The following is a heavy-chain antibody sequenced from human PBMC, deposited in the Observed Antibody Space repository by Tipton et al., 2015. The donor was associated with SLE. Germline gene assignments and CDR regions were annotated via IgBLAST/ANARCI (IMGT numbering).Heavy chain of an antibody. CDR2: ISYTGRT. Sequence: TLSLTCTVSGGSISSHYWSWIRQSPGKGLEWIGSISYTGRTYYNPSLKSRVTISVDMSKNQFSLKLNSVTAADTAVYYCARDRYAGYDPLYNWFDPWGQGTLVTVSS. CDR1: GGSISSHY. V-gene: IGHV4-39*07. D-gene: IGHD5-12*01. J-gene: IGHJ5*02. CDR3: ARDRYAGYDPLYNWFDP.